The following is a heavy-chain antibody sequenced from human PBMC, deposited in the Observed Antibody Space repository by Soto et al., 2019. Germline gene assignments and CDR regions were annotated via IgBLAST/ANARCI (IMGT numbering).Heavy chain of an antibody. CDR2: ISGAGGST. CDR1: GFTFSTYA. D-gene: IGHD6-19*01. J-gene: IGHJ4*02. V-gene: IGHV3-23*01. Sequence: PGGSLRLSCAASGFTFSTYAMNWVRLAPGKGLEWVSAISGAGGSTYYGNNMKGRFTISRDNSKNTLYLQMNGLRAEDTALYYCAKDRYSNGWYYFDYWGQGTLVTVSS. CDR3: AKDRYSNGWYYFDY.